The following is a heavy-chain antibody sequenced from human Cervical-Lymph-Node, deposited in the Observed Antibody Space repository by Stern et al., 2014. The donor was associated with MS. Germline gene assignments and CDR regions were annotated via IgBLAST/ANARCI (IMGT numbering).Heavy chain of an antibody. J-gene: IGHJ3*02. CDR2: ISSDGSQE. CDR3: ASSTLTDAFDI. D-gene: IGHD4-11*01. V-gene: IGHV3-30*03. Sequence: MQLVESGGGAVQPGKSLRLSCAASRFPFNSYGMHWVRQSPGKGLEWVSLISSDGSQEYYADSVKGRFTISRDNSKNTLSLQMNSLTLEDTAVYYCASSTLTDAFDIWGQGTLVSVSS. CDR1: RFPFNSYG.